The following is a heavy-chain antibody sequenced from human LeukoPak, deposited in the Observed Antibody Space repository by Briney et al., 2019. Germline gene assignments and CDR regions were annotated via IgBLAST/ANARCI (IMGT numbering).Heavy chain of an antibody. Sequence: KVSCKASGFTFSSYGMHWVRQAPGKGLEWVAFIRYDGSNKYYADSVKGRFTISRDNSKNTLYLQMNSLRAEDTAVYYCAKVAVEHYDFWSGYWNYYYMDVWGKGTTVTVSS. CDR3: AKVAVEHYDFWSGYWNYYYMDV. CDR2: IRYDGSNK. CDR1: GFTFSSYG. D-gene: IGHD3-3*01. J-gene: IGHJ6*03. V-gene: IGHV3-30*02.